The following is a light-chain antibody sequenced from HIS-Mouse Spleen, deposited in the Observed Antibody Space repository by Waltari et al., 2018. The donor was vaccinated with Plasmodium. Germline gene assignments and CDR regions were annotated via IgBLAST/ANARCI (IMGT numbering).Light chain of an antibody. CDR1: NIGSKN. CDR2: RDR. CDR3: QVWDSSTVV. Sequence: SYQLTQPPSVSVALGQTARITRGGNNIGSKNVYCYQQKPGQAPVLVIYRDRNRPSGIPERFSGSNSGNTATLTISRAQAGDEADYYCQVWDSSTVVFGGGTKLTVL. J-gene: IGLJ2*01. V-gene: IGLV3-9*01.